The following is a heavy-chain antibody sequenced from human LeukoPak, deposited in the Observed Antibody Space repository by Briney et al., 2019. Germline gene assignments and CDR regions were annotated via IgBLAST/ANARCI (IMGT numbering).Heavy chain of an antibody. J-gene: IGHJ4*02. Sequence: PSETLSLTCTVSGYSISSGYYWGWIRQPPGKGLEWIGYIYYSGSTNYNPSLKSRVTISVDTSKNQFSLKLSSVTAADTAVYYCARVSSGNFDYWGQGTLVTVSS. CDR1: GYSISSGYY. D-gene: IGHD3-10*01. CDR2: IYYSGST. V-gene: IGHV4-61*01. CDR3: ARVSSGNFDY.